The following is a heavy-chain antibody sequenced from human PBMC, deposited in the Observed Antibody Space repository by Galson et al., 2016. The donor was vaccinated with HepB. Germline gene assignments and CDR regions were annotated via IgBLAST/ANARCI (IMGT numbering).Heavy chain of an antibody. CDR2: ISSSSSTI. V-gene: IGHV3-48*02. J-gene: IGHJ4*02. Sequence: SLRLSCAASGFTFSSYSMNWVRQAPGKGLVWVSYISSSSSTIYYAGSVKGRFTISRDNAKNSLYLQMNSLRDEDTAVYYCARRGIYCSSTSCYADYWGQGTLVTVSS. CDR1: GFTFSSYS. CDR3: ARRGIYCSSTSCYADY. D-gene: IGHD2-2*01.